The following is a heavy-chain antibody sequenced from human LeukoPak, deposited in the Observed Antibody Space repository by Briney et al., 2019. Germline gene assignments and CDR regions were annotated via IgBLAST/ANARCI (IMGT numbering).Heavy chain of an antibody. J-gene: IGHJ4*02. CDR1: GFSFSSYA. CDR3: AKVRTTYYYGTSECFDY. Sequence: PGGSLRLSGAASGFSFSSYAMTWVRQAPGKGLQWVSTIRNGGNTTYYADSVKGRFTISRDNSKNTLFLQMNSLRAEDTAVYYCAKVRTTYYYGTSECFDYWAQGTLVMVSA. CDR2: IRNGGNTT. V-gene: IGHV3-23*01. D-gene: IGHD3-22*01.